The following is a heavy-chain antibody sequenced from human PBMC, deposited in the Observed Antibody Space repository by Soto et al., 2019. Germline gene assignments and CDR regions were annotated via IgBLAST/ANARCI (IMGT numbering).Heavy chain of an antibody. CDR2: INTDGGSS. Sequence: EVQLVESGGDLVQPGGSLRLSCAASGFTFSGHWMHWVRQVPGKGLEWGSRINTDGGSSAYADSVKGRFTTSRDNAKNTLYLQMNGLRAEDTAVYYCAREAGYCSRTSCYRRAFDTWGQGTTVTVSS. V-gene: IGHV3-74*03. D-gene: IGHD2-2*01. CDR3: AREAGYCSRTSCYRRAFDT. CDR1: GFTFSGHW. J-gene: IGHJ3*02.